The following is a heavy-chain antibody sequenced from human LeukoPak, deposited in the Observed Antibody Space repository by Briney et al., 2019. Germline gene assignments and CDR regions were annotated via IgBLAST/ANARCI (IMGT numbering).Heavy chain of an antibody. J-gene: IGHJ6*03. V-gene: IGHV4-61*02. D-gene: IGHD7-27*01. CDR2: IYTSGST. Sequence: PSQTLSLTGTVSGGSISSGSYYWSWIRQPAGKGLEWIGRIYTSGSTNYNPSLKSRVTISVDTSKNQFSLKLSSVTAADTAVYYCARQTTGDLYYYYYYMDVWGKGTTVTVSS. CDR1: GGSISSGSYY. CDR3: ARQTTGDLYYYYYYMDV.